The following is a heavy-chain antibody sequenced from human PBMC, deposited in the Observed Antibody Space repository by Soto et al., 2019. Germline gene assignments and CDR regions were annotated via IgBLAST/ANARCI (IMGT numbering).Heavy chain of an antibody. J-gene: IGHJ4*02. CDR2: ITGTSAFT. V-gene: IGHV3-21*01. CDR1: GFVFSDFQ. CDR3: ARDNLAFQGAFDL. D-gene: IGHD3-16*01. Sequence: GGSLRLSCAASGFVFSDFQFNWVRQAPGGGLEWLSSITGTSAFTEYAESIEGRFTISRDNPNKLLFLHMDNLRPEDTAVYYCARDNLAFQGAFDLWGQGTLVTISS.